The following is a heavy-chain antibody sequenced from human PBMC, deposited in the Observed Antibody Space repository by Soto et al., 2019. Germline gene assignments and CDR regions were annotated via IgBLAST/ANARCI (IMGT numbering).Heavy chain of an antibody. CDR2: ISYDGSEK. CDR3: AKDNAGDPYYFDN. CDR1: GFTLSKYG. V-gene: IGHV3-30*18. J-gene: IGHJ4*02. Sequence: GGSLRLSCAASGFTLSKYGMHWVRQAPGKGLEWVAIISYDGSEKYYADSVKGRFTVSRDKSKNTLYLQMHSLRAEDTAVYYCAKDNAGDPYYFDNWGRGTLVTVSS.